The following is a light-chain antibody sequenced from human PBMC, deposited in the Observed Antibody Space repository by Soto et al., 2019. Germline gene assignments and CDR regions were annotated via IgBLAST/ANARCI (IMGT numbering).Light chain of an antibody. CDR1: QSVSSN. V-gene: IGKV3-11*01. J-gene: IGKJ1*01. CDR2: DAS. CDR3: QQSYSTPPT. Sequence: EIVLIQSPATLSLSPGERATLSCRASQSVSSNLAWYQQNPGQAPRLLIFDASNRATGIPARFSGSGSGTDFALTISSLQPEDFATYYCQQSYSTPPTFGQGTKVDIK.